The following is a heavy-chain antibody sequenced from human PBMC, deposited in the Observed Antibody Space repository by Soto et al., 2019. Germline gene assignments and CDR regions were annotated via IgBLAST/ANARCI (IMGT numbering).Heavy chain of an antibody. V-gene: IGHV3-64D*06. CDR1: GFTFSTYA. J-gene: IGHJ4*02. D-gene: IGHD5-18*01. CDR2: ISSNGGST. Sequence: GGSLRLSCAASGFTFSTYAMHWVRQAPGKGLEYVSVISSNGGSTNYADSVKGRFTISRDNPKNTLYLQMSSLRAEDTAVYYCVKDPYRNGYPPTFDYWGQGTLVTVSS. CDR3: VKDPYRNGYPPTFDY.